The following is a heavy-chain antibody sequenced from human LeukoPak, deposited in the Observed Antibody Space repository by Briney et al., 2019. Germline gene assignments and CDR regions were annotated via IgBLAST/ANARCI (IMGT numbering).Heavy chain of an antibody. CDR3: ARDANIVVVPAAMGWYDY. Sequence: KPGGSLRLSCAASGFTFSSYSMNWVRQAPGKGLELVSSISSSSSYIYYADSVKGRFTISRDNAKNSLYLQMNSLRAEDTAVYYCARDANIVVVPAAMGWYDYWGQGTLVTVSS. V-gene: IGHV3-21*01. J-gene: IGHJ4*02. CDR2: ISSSSSYI. D-gene: IGHD2-2*01. CDR1: GFTFSSYS.